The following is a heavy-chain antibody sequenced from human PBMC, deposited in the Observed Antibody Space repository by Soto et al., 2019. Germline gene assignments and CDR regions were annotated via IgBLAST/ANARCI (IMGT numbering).Heavy chain of an antibody. J-gene: IGHJ6*02. CDR1: GGSISSYY. D-gene: IGHD3-10*01. CDR2: IYYSGST. V-gene: IGHV4-59*01. CDR3: AKIGIGSYYGMDV. Sequence: KPSETLSLTCTVSGGSISSYYWSWIRQPPGKGLEWIGYIYYSGSTNYNPSLKSRVTISVDTSKNQFSLKLSSVTAADTAVYYCAKIGIGSYYGMDVWGQGTTVTVSS.